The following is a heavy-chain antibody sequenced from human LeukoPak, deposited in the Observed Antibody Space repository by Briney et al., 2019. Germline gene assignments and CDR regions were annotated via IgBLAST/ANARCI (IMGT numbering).Heavy chain of an antibody. V-gene: IGHV1-2*02. CDR2: INPNNGGT. CDR1: GYTFTGYY. D-gene: IGHD2-2*01. J-gene: IGHJ4*02. CDR3: ASGSVVLVPAAITQVDY. Sequence: ASVKVSCKASGYTFTGYYMQWVRQAPGHGLEWMGWINPNNGGTNYAQKFQGRVTVTRDTSISTVYMELSRLRSDDTAVYYCASGSVVLVPAAITQVDYWGQGTLVTVSS.